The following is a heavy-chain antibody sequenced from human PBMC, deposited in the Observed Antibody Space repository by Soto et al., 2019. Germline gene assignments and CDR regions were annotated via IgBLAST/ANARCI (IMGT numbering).Heavy chain of an antibody. D-gene: IGHD5-18*01. V-gene: IGHV4-34*01. J-gene: IGHJ4*01. CDR1: GGSFSGYY. CDR2: INHSGST. Sequence: KTSETLSLTCAVYGGSFSGYYWSWIRQPPGKGLEWIGEINHSGSTNYNPSLKSRVTISVDTSKNQFSLKLSSVTAADTAVYYCARGRRGYSYGYSGYWGHGTLVTVSS. CDR3: ARGRRGYSYGYSGY.